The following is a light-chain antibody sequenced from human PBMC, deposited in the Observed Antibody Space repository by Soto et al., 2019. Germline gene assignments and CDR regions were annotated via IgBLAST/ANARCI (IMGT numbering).Light chain of an antibody. J-gene: IGLJ1*01. V-gene: IGLV2-23*01. CDR1: SSDVGSYNL. CDR3: CSHAGSSHYV. CDR2: EGS. Sequence: QSVLTQPASVSGSPGQSITISCTGTSSDVGSYNLVSWYQQHPGKAPKLMIYEGSKRPSGVSNRFSGSKSGNTASLTISGLQAEDEADYYCCSHAGSSHYVFGTGTKVTVL.